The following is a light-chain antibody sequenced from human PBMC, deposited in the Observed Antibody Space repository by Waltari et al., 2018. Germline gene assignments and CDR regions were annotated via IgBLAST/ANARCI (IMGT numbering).Light chain of an antibody. V-gene: IGLV1-51*01. J-gene: IGLJ2*01. CDR2: FND. CDR1: NSDIENSY. CDR3: ATWDSRLSLVI. Sequence: QSVLTQPPSASAAPGQKVTISCSESNSDIENSYIPWYQPFPGTAPRLLIYFNDKRPSGIPDRFSGSKSGPSATLAITGLQTGDEADYYCATWDSRLSLVIIGGGTKLTV.